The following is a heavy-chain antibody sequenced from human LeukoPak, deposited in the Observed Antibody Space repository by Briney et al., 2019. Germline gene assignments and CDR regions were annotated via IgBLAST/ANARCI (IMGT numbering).Heavy chain of an antibody. D-gene: IGHD6-6*01. CDR2: IYYSGST. CDR1: GGSISSSSYY. Sequence: PSETLSLTCTVSGGSISSSSYYWGWIRQPPGKGLEWIGSIYYSGSTYYNPSLKSRVTISVDTSKNQFSLKLSSVTAADTAVYYCARLVAARRDGGYWGQGTLVTVSS. CDR3: ARLVAARRDGGY. J-gene: IGHJ4*02. V-gene: IGHV4-39*01.